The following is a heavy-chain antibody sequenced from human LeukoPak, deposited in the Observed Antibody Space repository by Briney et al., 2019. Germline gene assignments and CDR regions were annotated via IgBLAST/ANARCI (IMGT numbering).Heavy chain of an antibody. CDR2: ISSSSTI. CDR1: GFTFTSYS. J-gene: IGHJ4*02. Sequence: GGSLRLSCAASGFTFTSYSMNWVRQAPGKGLEWVSYISSSSTIYYADSVKGRFTISRDNAKSSLYLQMNSLRDEDTAVYYCARGADLDYWGQGTLVTASS. D-gene: IGHD6-19*01. CDR3: ARGADLDY. V-gene: IGHV3-48*02.